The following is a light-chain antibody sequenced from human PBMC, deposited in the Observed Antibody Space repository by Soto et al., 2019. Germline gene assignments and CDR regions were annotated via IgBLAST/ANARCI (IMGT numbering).Light chain of an antibody. CDR3: QQRSRWLT. Sequence: EIVLTQSPATLSLSPGERATLSCRASQSVSSYLAWYQQKPGQAPRLLIYDASNRATGIPARFTGSGSGTDFTRTISSLEREDFAVYYCQQRSRWLTFGGGTKVEIK. CDR1: QSVSSY. J-gene: IGKJ4*01. CDR2: DAS. V-gene: IGKV3-11*01.